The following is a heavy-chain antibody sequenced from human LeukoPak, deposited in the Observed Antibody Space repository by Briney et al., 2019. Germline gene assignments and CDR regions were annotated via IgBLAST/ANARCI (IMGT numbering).Heavy chain of an antibody. CDR1: GFTFSSYA. J-gene: IGHJ4*02. CDR2: ISYDGSNK. CDR3: ARDRGLYSSGWYGY. Sequence: GGSLRLSCAASGFTFSSYAMHWVRQAPGKGLEWVAVISYDGSNKYYADSVKGRFTISRDNSKNTLYLQMNSLRAEDTAVYYCARDRGLYSSGWYGYWGQGTLVTVSS. D-gene: IGHD6-19*01. V-gene: IGHV3-30-3*01.